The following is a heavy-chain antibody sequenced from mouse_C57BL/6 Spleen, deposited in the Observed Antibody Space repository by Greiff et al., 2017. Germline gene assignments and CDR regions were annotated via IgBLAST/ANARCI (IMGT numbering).Heavy chain of an antibody. CDR1: GYTFTDYY. CDR2: IGPGRGST. J-gene: IGHJ3*01. V-gene: IGHV1-77*01. D-gene: IGHD2-4*01. CDR3: ARNPLYYDYDSGFAY. Sequence: VKLQESGAELVKPGASVKISCKASGYTFTDYYINWVKQRPGQGLAWIGKIGPGRGSTYYNEKFKGKATLTADKSSSTAYMQLSSLTSEDSAVYFCARNPLYYDYDSGFAYWGQGTLVTVSA.